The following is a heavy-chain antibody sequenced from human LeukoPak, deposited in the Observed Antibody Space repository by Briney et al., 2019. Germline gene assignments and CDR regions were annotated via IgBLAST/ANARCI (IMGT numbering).Heavy chain of an antibody. CDR3: ARLGRGDGYNGPVLYYFDY. V-gene: IGHV5-51*01. D-gene: IGHD5-24*01. CDR2: IYPGDSDT. Sequence: GESLKISCKGSGYSFTSYWIGWVRQMPGKGLEWMGIIYPGDSDTRYSPSFQGQVTISADKSISTAYLQWSSLKASDTAMYYCARLGRGDGYNGPVLYYFDYWGQGTLVTVSS. J-gene: IGHJ4*02. CDR1: GYSFTSYW.